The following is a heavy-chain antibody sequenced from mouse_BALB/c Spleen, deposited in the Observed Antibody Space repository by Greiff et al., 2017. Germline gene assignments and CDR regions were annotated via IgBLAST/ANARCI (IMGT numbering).Heavy chain of an antibody. D-gene: IGHD2-4*01. Sequence: VQLKESGGDLVKPGGSLKLSCAASGFTFSSYGMSWVRQTPDKRLEWVATISSGGSYTYYPDSVKGRFTISRDNAKNTLYLQMRSLKSEDTAMYYCARDDYFAYWGQGTLVTVSA. CDR3: ARDDYFAY. CDR2: ISSGGSYT. J-gene: IGHJ3*01. CDR1: GFTFSSYG. V-gene: IGHV5-6*01.